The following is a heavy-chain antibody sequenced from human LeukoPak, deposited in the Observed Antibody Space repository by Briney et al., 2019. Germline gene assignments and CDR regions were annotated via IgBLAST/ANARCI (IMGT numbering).Heavy chain of an antibody. J-gene: IGHJ4*02. CDR3: ARVGGENSGYRYYFDF. CDR1: GGSFGGYY. Sequence: SETLSLTCAVYGGSFGGYYWSWLRRPPGKGLEWIGEINHSGSTNYNPSLKSRVTISVDTSKNQFSLKLNSVTAADTAVYYCARVGGENSGYRYYFDFWGQGTLVTVSS. D-gene: IGHD5-18*01. V-gene: IGHV4-34*01. CDR2: INHSGST.